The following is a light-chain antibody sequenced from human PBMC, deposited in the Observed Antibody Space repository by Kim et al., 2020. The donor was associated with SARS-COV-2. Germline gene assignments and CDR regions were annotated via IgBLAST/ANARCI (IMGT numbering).Light chain of an antibody. J-gene: IGKJ4*01. CDR2: AAS. V-gene: IGKV1-9*01. Sequence: DIQLTQSPSFLTASVGDRVNITCRASRGISSYLAWYQQKQGKAPNLLIYAASTLQSGVPSRFSGSGSGTEFTLTISSLQPEDSATYYCQQLSSYPLIFGGETELDI. CDR3: QQLSSYPLI. CDR1: RGISSY.